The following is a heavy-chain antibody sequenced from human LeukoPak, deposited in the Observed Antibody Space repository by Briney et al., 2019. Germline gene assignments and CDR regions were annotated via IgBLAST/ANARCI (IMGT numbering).Heavy chain of an antibody. J-gene: IGHJ3*02. CDR3: ARDYDPFPFDI. V-gene: IGHV7-4-1*02. D-gene: IGHD5-12*01. Sequence: ASVTVSCKASGYTFTSYAMNWVRQAPGQGLEWMGWINTNTGNPTYAQGFTGRFVFSLDTSVSTAYLQISSLRAEDTAVYYCARDYDPFPFDIWGQGTMVTVSS. CDR2: INTNTGNP. CDR1: GYTFTSYA.